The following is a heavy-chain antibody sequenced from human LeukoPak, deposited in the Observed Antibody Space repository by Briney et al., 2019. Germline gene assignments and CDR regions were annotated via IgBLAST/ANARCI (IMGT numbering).Heavy chain of an antibody. Sequence: GGSLGLSCAASGFTFSSYEMNWVRQAPGKGLEWVSYISSSGSTIYYADSVKGRFTISRDNAKNSLYLQMNSLRAEDTAVYYCAPGHSSYDYWGQGTLVTVSS. D-gene: IGHD6-6*01. CDR3: APGHSSYDY. J-gene: IGHJ4*02. CDR1: GFTFSSYE. CDR2: ISSSGSTI. V-gene: IGHV3-48*03.